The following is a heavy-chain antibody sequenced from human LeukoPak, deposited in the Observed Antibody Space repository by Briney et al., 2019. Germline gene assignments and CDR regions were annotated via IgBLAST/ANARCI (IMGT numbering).Heavy chain of an antibody. Sequence: GGSLRLSCAASGFSFSTYAMSWVRQAPGMGLEWVSGITGSGGSTYHADSVKGRFTISRDNSKNTLFLQMSSLRAEDSAIFYCAKGSASGRPYYFDSWGQGILVTVSS. J-gene: IGHJ4*02. V-gene: IGHV3-23*01. CDR3: AKGSASGRPYYFDS. CDR2: ITGSGGST. D-gene: IGHD2-15*01. CDR1: GFSFSTYA.